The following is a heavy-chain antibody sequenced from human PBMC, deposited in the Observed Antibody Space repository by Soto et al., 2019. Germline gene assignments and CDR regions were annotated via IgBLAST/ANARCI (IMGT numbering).Heavy chain of an antibody. CDR1: GYTFTSYD. D-gene: IGHD2-2*01. V-gene: IGHV1-8*01. Sequence: QVQLVQSGAEVKKPGASVKVSCKASGYTFTSYDINWVRQATGQGLEWMGWMNPNSGNTGYAQKYQGRVTMTRNTSIRTAYMELSSMRSEDTAVYYWAREAAALGNDYWGQGTLVTVSS. J-gene: IGHJ4*02. CDR3: AREAAALGNDY. CDR2: MNPNSGNT.